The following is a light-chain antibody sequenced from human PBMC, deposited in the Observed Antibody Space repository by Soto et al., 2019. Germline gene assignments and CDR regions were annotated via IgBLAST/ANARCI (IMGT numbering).Light chain of an antibody. J-gene: IGKJ4*01. CDR1: QSVSSN. V-gene: IGKV3-15*01. CDR3: QQRSNWLPLT. Sequence: EIVMTQSPSTLSVSPGERATLSCRASQSVSSNLAWYQQKPGQAPRLLIYGASTRATGIPARFSGSGSGTEFTLTISSLEPEDFAVYYCQQRSNWLPLTFGGGTKVDIK. CDR2: GAS.